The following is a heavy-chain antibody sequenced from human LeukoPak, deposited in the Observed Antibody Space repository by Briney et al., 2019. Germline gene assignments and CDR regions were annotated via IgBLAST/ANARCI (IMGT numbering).Heavy chain of an antibody. CDR1: GYTFTSYG. Sequence: ASVKVSCKASGYTFTSYGITWVRQAPGQGLEWMAWISPYDGNTDYAQRLQGRVTMTTETSTSTAYMELRSLRSDDTAVYYCARGYSSGWRPYYYYMDVWGKGTTVTVSS. CDR2: ISPYDGNT. V-gene: IGHV1-18*01. CDR3: ARGYSSGWRPYYYYMDV. D-gene: IGHD6-19*01. J-gene: IGHJ6*03.